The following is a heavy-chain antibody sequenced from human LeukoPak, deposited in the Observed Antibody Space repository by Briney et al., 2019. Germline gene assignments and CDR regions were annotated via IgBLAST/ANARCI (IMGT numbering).Heavy chain of an antibody. CDR3: ASSAAEYLYYFDY. Sequence: SETLSLTCTVSGGSFSGYYWSWIRQPPGKGLEWIGEINHSGSTNYNPSLKSRVTISVDTSKNQFSLKLSSVTAADTAVYYCASSAAEYLYYFDYWGQGTLVTVSS. CDR1: GGSFSGYY. J-gene: IGHJ4*02. V-gene: IGHV4-34*01. CDR2: INHSGST. D-gene: IGHD6-13*01.